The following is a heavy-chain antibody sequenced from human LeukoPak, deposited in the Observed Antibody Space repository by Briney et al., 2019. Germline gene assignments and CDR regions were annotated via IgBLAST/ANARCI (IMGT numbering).Heavy chain of an antibody. V-gene: IGHV1-46*01. CDR2: FNPSGSST. D-gene: IGHD6-6*01. CDR3: ARDQRMSSIAARTPPTY. Sequence: ASVKVSCKASGYTFTSHYMHWVRQAPGQGRGWMGLFNPSGSSTLYAQKFQGRVTMTRDMSTTTDYMELSSLRSEDTAVYYCARDQRMSSIAARTPPTYWGQGTLVTVSS. J-gene: IGHJ4*02. CDR1: GYTFTSHY.